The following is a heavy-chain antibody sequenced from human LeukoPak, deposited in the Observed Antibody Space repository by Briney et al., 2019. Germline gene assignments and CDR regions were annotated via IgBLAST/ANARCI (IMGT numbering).Heavy chain of an antibody. CDR3: ARDRQRPSYYYYGMDV. CDR1: GYTFTGYY. V-gene: IGHV1-2*02. D-gene: IGHD6-25*01. CDR2: INPNSGGT. J-gene: IGHJ6*02. Sequence: ASVKVSCKASGYTFTGYYMHWVRQAPGQGPEWMGWINPNSGGTNYAQKFQGRVTMTRDTSISTAYMELSRLRSDDTAVYYCARDRQRPSYYYYGMDVWGQGTTVTVSS.